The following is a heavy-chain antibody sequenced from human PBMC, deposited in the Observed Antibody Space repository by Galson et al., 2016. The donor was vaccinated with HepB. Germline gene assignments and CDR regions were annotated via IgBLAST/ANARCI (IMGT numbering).Heavy chain of an antibody. CDR1: GFTSSTYA. CDR2: ISGSGGRT. Sequence: SLRLSCAGSGFTSSTYAVNWVRQAPGKGLEWVSGISGSGGRTYYADSVKGRFTISRDNSKNTLYLQMKSLRAEDTAVYYCAKEVVRFLHGYGMDVWGQGTTVTVSS. CDR3: AKEVVRFLHGYGMDV. J-gene: IGHJ6*02. V-gene: IGHV3-23*01. D-gene: IGHD3-3*01.